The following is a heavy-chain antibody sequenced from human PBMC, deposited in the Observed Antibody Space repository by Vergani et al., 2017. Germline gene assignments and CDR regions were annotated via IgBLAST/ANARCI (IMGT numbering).Heavy chain of an antibody. D-gene: IGHD3-10*01. CDR1: GFSLSTSGMC. Sequence: QVTLRESGPALVKPTQTLTLTCTFSGFSLSTSGMCVSWIRQPPGKALEWLALIDWDDDKYYSTSLKTRLTISKDTSKNQVVLTMTNMDPVDTATYYCARSQIYGSGRPRDMDVWGQGTTVTVSS. V-gene: IGHV2-70*01. CDR3: ARSQIYGSGRPRDMDV. CDR2: IDWDDDK. J-gene: IGHJ6*02.